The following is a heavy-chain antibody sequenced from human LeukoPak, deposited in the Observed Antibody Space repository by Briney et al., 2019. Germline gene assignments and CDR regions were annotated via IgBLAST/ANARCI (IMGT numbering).Heavy chain of an antibody. Sequence: PGGSLRLSCAASGFIFSSYVMSWVRRAPGKGLEWVSTISGSGVSTYYADSVKGRFTISRDNSKNTLYLQLNNVRAEDTAVYYCAPLSSGYWGQGTLVTVSS. V-gene: IGHV3-23*01. J-gene: IGHJ4*02. D-gene: IGHD3-10*01. CDR3: APLSSGY. CDR1: GFIFSSYV. CDR2: ISGSGVST.